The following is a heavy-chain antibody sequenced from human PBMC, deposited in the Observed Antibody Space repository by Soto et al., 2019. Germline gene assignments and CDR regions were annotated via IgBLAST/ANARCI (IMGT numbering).Heavy chain of an antibody. V-gene: IGHV3-30*18. J-gene: IGHJ4*02. CDR3: AKDPHPTVTALIDN. Sequence: QVQLVESGGGVVQPGRSLRLSCAASGFTFSSYGMHWVRQAPGKGLEWVAVISYDGSNKYYADSVKGRFTISRDNSKNKWYLQMKSLRAEDTAVYYCAKDPHPTVTALIDNWGQGTLVTVSS. CDR2: ISYDGSNK. D-gene: IGHD4-17*01. CDR1: GFTFSSYG.